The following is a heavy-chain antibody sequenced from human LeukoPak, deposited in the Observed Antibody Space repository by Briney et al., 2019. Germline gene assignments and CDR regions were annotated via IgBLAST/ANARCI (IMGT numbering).Heavy chain of an antibody. Sequence: PGGSLRLSCAASGFTFDDYAMHWVRQAPGKGLEGVSGISWNSGSIGYADSVKGRFTISRDNAKNSLYLQMNSLRAEDTALYYCAKVQCGGSCPGYYFDYWGQGTLVTVSS. CDR1: GFTFDDYA. D-gene: IGHD2-15*01. J-gene: IGHJ4*02. CDR3: AKVQCGGSCPGYYFDY. CDR2: ISWNSGSI. V-gene: IGHV3-9*01.